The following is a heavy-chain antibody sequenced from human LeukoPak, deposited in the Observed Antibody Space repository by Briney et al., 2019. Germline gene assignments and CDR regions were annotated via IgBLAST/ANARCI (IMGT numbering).Heavy chain of an antibody. D-gene: IGHD3-22*01. V-gene: IGHV3-33*01. CDR2: IWYDGSNI. CDR1: GISFSSHG. J-gene: IGHJ4*02. CDR3: ARARNDYDSNGFSLLDY. Sequence: PGTSLRLSCAASGISFSSHGMHWVRQAPGKELEWVAVIWYDGSNIYYADSVKGRFAISRDNSKNTLYLQMNSLRAEDTALYYCARARNDYDSNGFSLLDYWGQGTLVTVSS.